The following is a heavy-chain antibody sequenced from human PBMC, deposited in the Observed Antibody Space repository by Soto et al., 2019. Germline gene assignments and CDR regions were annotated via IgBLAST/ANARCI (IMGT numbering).Heavy chain of an antibody. CDR2: ISSSSSYI. D-gene: IGHD2-2*02. J-gene: IGHJ6*02. CDR3: ARDPIPRYGMDV. V-gene: IGHV3-21*01. Sequence: EVQLVESGGGLVQPGGSLRLSCAASGFTFSSYSMNWVRQAPGKGLEWVSSISSSSSYIYYADSVKGRFAISRDNANNSLYLQMNSLRAEDTAVYYCARDPIPRYGMDVWGQGTTVTVSS. CDR1: GFTFSSYS.